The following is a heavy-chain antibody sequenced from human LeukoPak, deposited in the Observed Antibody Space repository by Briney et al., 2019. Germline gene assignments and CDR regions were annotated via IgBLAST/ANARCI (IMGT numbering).Heavy chain of an antibody. J-gene: IGHJ6*02. V-gene: IGHV4-31*03. Sequence: SETLSLTCTVSGGSISSGGYYWSWIRQHPGEGLEWIGYIYYSGSTYYNPSLKSRVTISVDTSKNQFSLKLSSVTAADTAVYYCARDKQLWPQHYGMDVWGQGTTVTVSS. CDR3: ARDKQLWPQHYGMDV. D-gene: IGHD5-18*01. CDR1: GGSISSGGYY. CDR2: IYYSGST.